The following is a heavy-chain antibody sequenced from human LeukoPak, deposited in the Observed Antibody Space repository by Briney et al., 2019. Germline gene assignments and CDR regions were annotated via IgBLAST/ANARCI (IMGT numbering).Heavy chain of an antibody. V-gene: IGHV3-21*01. J-gene: IGHJ4*02. CDR3: AREQWLAFDY. CDR2: ISSSSSYI. CDR1: GFTFSSYA. D-gene: IGHD6-19*01. Sequence: GGSLRLSCAASGFTFSSYAMSWVRQAPGKGLEWVSSISSSSSYIYYADSVKGRFTISRDNAKNSLYLQMNSLRAEDTAVYYCAREQWLAFDYWGQGTLVTVSS.